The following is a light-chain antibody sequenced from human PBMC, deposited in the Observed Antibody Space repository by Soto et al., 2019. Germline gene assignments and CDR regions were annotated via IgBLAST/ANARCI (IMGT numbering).Light chain of an antibody. V-gene: IGKV1-5*03. CDR1: QSIDTW. Sequence: DIQMTQSPSTLSASVGDRVTITCRASQSIDTWLAWYQQKPGEVPKVLIYKVSNLQRGVPSRFSGSGSGTDFTLTISSLQPEDFATYFCQQSYTTPVYSFGQGTKVDIK. CDR2: KVS. J-gene: IGKJ2*01. CDR3: QQSYTTPVYS.